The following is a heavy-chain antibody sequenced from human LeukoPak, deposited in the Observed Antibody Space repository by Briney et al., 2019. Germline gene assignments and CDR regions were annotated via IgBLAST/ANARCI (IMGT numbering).Heavy chain of an antibody. CDR3: ARGRSYDSSGYYSY. J-gene: IGHJ4*02. V-gene: IGHV4-39*07. CDR1: GGSISSSSYY. D-gene: IGHD3-22*01. CDR2: IYYSGST. Sequence: SETLSLTCTVSGGSISSSSYYWGWIRQPPGKGLEWIGSIYYSGSTYYNPSLKSRVTISVDTSKNQFSLKLSSVTAADTAVYYCARGRSYDSSGYYSYWGQGTLVTVSS.